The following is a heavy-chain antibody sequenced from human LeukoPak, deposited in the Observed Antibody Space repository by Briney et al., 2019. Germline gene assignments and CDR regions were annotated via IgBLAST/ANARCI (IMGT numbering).Heavy chain of an antibody. CDR1: GFTFSSYE. CDR2: ISSSGSTI. J-gene: IGHJ4*02. D-gene: IGHD6-13*01. Sequence: GALRLSCAASGFTFSSYEMNWVRQAPGKGLEWVSYISSSGSTIYYADSVKGRFTISRDNAKNSLYLQMNSLRAEDTAVYYCARESAAGTVYWGQGTLVTVSS. V-gene: IGHV3-48*03. CDR3: ARESAAGTVY.